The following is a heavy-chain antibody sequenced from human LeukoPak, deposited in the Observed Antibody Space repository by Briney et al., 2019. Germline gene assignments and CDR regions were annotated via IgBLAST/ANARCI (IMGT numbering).Heavy chain of an antibody. D-gene: IGHD2-2*02. Sequence: PGGSLRLSCAASGFTVSTNYMSWVRQAPGKGLEWVSVLYSGGFTYYADSVKGRFSISRDSSKNTLYLQMDSLRAEDTAVYFCARIIVVVPSAIPDYGDYYFHYWGQGTLVIVSS. J-gene: IGHJ4*02. CDR3: ARIIVVVPSAIPDYGDYYFHY. CDR2: LYSGGFT. V-gene: IGHV3-66*02. CDR1: GFTVSTNY.